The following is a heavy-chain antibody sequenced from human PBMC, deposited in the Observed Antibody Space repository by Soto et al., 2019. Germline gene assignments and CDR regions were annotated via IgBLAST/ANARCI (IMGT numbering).Heavy chain of an antibody. CDR1: GGSISRGDFS. Sequence: QLQLQESGSGLVKPSQTLSLTCVVSGGSISRGDFSWTWIRQPPGKDLEWVGYIYRSGSTYYNPSLKSPVSISLDKSTTQFSLNLTAVTAADTAVYYCARGKTNYFFDLWGQGHLVTVSS. CDR3: ARGKTNYFFDL. CDR2: IYRSGST. V-gene: IGHV4-30-2*01. J-gene: IGHJ4*02.